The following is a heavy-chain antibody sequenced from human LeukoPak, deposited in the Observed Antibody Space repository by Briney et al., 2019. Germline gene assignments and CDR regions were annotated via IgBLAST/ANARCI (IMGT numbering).Heavy chain of an antibody. Sequence: PSQTLSLTXIVSGGSINTANYYWTWIRQPPGKGLEWIGYISYSGTPYYNPSLNSRVTISLDTSKNQFSLRLNSVTAADTAMYYCARDRYGDFEDYWGQGTLVTVSS. CDR1: GGSINTANYY. V-gene: IGHV4-30-4*08. J-gene: IGHJ4*02. CDR3: ARDRYGDFEDY. CDR2: ISYSGTP. D-gene: IGHD4-17*01.